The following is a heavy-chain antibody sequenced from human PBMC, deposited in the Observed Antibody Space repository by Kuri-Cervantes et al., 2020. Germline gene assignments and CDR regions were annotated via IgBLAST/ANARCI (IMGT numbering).Heavy chain of an antibody. J-gene: IGHJ4*02. V-gene: IGHV4-39*07. CDR1: GDSISSNSYY. CDR2: IYQNRNT. CDR3: ASRNVEWKGFVY. D-gene: IGHD1-1*01. Sequence: GSLRLSCFVSGDSISSNSYYWGWFRQPPGKGLEWIGSIYQNRNTYYNPSLKSRVSISADTSKNQFSLKLSSVTVADTAMYYCASRNVEWKGFVYWGQGTLVTVSS.